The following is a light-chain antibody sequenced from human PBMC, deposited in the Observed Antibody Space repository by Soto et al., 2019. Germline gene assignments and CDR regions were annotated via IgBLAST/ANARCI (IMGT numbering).Light chain of an antibody. CDR2: AAS. CDR3: QKYNSAPLT. Sequence: DIQMTQSPSSLSASVGDSVNITCRASQDIYIYLAWYQQQPGKIPRVLIYAASTLQSGVPSRLRGSGSGTDFTLTISSLQPEDVAAYYCQKYNSAPLTFGGGTKVDNK. J-gene: IGKJ4*01. V-gene: IGKV1-27*01. CDR1: QDIYIY.